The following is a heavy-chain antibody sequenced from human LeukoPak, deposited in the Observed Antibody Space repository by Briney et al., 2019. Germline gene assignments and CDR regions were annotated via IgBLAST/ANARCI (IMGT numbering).Heavy chain of an antibody. CDR1: GFTFSSYD. D-gene: IGHD4-23*01. CDR3: AKDMSPYGGNSIDY. Sequence: GGSLRLSCAASGFTFSSYDMHWVRQAPGKGLEWVAVILYDGSKKCYADSVKGRFTISRDNSKNSLYLQMNSLRAEDTALYYCAKDMSPYGGNSIDYWGQGTLVTVSS. V-gene: IGHV3-30*04. J-gene: IGHJ4*02. CDR2: ILYDGSKK.